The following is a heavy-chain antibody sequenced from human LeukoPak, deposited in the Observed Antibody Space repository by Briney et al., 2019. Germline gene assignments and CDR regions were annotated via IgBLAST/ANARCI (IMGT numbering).Heavy chain of an antibody. D-gene: IGHD2-8*01. J-gene: IGHJ4*02. Sequence: SETLSLTCTVSGGSISSYYWSWIRQPPGKGLEWIGYIYYSGSTNYNPSLKSRVTISVDTSKNQFSLKLISVTAADTAVYYCARGGVDVGDYWGQGTLVTVSS. CDR1: GGSISSYY. V-gene: IGHV4-59*12. CDR3: ARGGVDVGDY. CDR2: IYYSGST.